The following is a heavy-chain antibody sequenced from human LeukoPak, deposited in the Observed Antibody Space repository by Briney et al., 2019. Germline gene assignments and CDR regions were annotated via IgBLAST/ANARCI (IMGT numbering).Heavy chain of an antibody. Sequence: SETLSLTCSVSGGSIISTTYYWGWIRQPPGKGLEWIGSIYYSGNTYYSPSLMSRLTISVDTSKNQFSLNLSSVTAADTAVYYCARAPHFFDTSGSRYYFDYWGQGALVTVSS. CDR3: ARAPHFFDTSGSRYYFDY. D-gene: IGHD3-22*01. CDR2: IYYSGNT. V-gene: IGHV4-39*07. CDR1: GGSIISTTYY. J-gene: IGHJ4*02.